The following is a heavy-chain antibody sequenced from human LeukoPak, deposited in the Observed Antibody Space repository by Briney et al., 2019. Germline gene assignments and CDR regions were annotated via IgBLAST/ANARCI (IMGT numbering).Heavy chain of an antibody. Sequence: PSETLSLTCTVSGGSISSYYWSWIRQPPGKGLEWIGYIYYSGSTNYNPSLKSRVTITVDTSKNQFSLKLSSVTAADTAVNYCARNYCGGDCSPYYFDYWGQGTLVTVSS. CDR3: ARNYCGGDCSPYYFDY. V-gene: IGHV4-59*08. CDR2: IYYSGST. D-gene: IGHD2-21*02. CDR1: GGSISSYY. J-gene: IGHJ4*02.